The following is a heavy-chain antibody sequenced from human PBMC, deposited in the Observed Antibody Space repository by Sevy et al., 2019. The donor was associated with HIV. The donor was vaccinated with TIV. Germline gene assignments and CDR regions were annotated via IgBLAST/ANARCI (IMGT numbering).Heavy chain of an antibody. J-gene: IGHJ6*02. CDR2: IKQDGSEK. D-gene: IGHD3-22*01. Sequence: GGSLRLSCAASGFSLSTYWMSWVRQAPGQGLEWVANIKQDGSEKFYVHSVKGRFTISRDNAQNSLYLQMNSLRTEDTAVHYCARDRVSPYYDSSGNTYYYYYGMDVWGQGSTVTVSS. CDR3: ARDRVSPYYDSSGNTYYYYYGMDV. CDR1: GFSLSTYW. V-gene: IGHV3-7*01.